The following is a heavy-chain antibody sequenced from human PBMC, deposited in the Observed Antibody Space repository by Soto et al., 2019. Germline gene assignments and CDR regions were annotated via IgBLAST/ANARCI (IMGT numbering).Heavy chain of an antibody. J-gene: IGHJ4*02. CDR3: AMSVYYYDSSGYSYYFDY. D-gene: IGHD3-22*01. Sequence: GGSLRLSCAASGFTFSSYSMNWVRQAPGKGLEWVSSISSSSSYIYYADSVKGRFTISRDNAKNSLYLQMNSLRAEDTAVYYCAMSVYYYDSSGYSYYFDYWGQGTLVTVSS. CDR2: ISSSSSYI. CDR1: GFTFSSYS. V-gene: IGHV3-21*01.